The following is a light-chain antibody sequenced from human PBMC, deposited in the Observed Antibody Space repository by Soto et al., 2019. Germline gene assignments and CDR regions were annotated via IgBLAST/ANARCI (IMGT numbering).Light chain of an antibody. CDR3: SSYAGDYSLL. Sequence: QTALTQPRSVSGSPGQSVTISCTGTRSDVGGHDFVSWYQQHPGKAPKLIIYDVNKRPSGVPDRFSGSKSANTASLTIAGLQADDEADYHCSSYAGDYSLLFGGGTKLTVL. CDR2: DVN. CDR1: RSDVGGHDF. J-gene: IGLJ2*01. V-gene: IGLV2-11*01.